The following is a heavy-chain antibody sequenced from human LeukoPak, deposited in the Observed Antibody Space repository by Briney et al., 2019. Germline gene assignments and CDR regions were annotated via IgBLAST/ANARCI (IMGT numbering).Heavy chain of an antibody. Sequence: GGSLRLSCAASGFTLSDHYMDWVRQAPGKGLEWVGRTRNKANSYTTEYAASVKGRFTISRDNSKNTLYLQMNSLRAEDTAVYYCAKGIRRGTGFDYWGQGTLVTVSS. V-gene: IGHV3-72*01. CDR1: GFTLSDHY. D-gene: IGHD1-14*01. CDR2: TRNKANSYTT. J-gene: IGHJ4*02. CDR3: AKGIRRGTGFDY.